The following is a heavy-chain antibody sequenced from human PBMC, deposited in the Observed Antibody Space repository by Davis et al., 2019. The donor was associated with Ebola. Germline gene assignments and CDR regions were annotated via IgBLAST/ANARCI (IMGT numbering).Heavy chain of an antibody. CDR2: ISAYNGNT. J-gene: IGHJ4*02. V-gene: IGHV1-18*04. D-gene: IGHD3-10*01. CDR3: ARSLLWFGELPTYYFDY. CDR1: GYTFTSYG. Sequence: ASVKVSCKASGYTFTSYGISWVRQAPGQGLEWMGWISAYNGNTNYAQKLQGRVTMTTDTSTSTTYMELRSLRSDDTAVYYCARSLLWFGELPTYYFDYWGQGTLVTVSS.